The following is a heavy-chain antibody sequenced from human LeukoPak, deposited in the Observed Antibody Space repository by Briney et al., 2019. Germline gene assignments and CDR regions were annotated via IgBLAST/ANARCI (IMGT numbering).Heavy chain of an antibody. Sequence: PGGSLRLSCAASGFTFSNAWMSWVRHAPGKRLGRVGRIKSKTDGGTTDYTAPVKGRFTISRDDSKNTLYLQMNSLKTEDTAVYYCTTYRFPPRATTLDYWGQGTLVTVSS. V-gene: IGHV3-15*01. J-gene: IGHJ4*02. D-gene: IGHD1-26*01. CDR3: TTYRFPPRATTLDY. CDR2: IKSKTDGGTT. CDR1: GFTFSNAW.